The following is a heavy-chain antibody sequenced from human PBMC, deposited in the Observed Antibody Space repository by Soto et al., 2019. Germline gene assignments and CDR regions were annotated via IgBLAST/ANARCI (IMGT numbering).Heavy chain of an antibody. J-gene: IGHJ3*02. D-gene: IGHD3-3*01. CDR2: INPATGAA. Sequence: QLHLVQSGAVVKKPGASVTVSCSASGYPVTAYYMHWVRQAPGRGLEWMGGINPATGAAKYTQTFQGRVTMPRDTSTSAVLMELSGLTSEDTAVFYCARGGGVGVAGSAAFDMWGQGTLVTVSS. V-gene: IGHV1-2*02. CDR1: GYPVTAYY. CDR3: ARGGGVGVAGSAAFDM.